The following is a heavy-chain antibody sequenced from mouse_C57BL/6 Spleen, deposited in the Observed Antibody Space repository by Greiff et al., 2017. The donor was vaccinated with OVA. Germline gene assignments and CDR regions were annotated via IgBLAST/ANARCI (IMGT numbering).Heavy chain of an antibody. V-gene: IGHV5-6*02. CDR1: GFTFSSYG. J-gene: IGHJ2*01. Sequence: EVKLVESGGDLVKPGGSLKLSCAASGFTFSSYGMSWVRQTPDKRLEWVATISSGGSYTYYPDSVKGRFTISRDNAKNTLYLQMSSLKSEDTAMYYCARGGYDYESYFDYWGQGTTLTVSS. CDR3: ARGGYDYESYFDY. D-gene: IGHD2-4*01. CDR2: ISSGGSYT.